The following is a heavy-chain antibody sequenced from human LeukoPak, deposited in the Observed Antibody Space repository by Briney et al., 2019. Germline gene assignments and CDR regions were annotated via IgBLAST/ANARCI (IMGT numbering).Heavy chain of an antibody. CDR1: GFTFNYYS. CDR3: ARDWGSWDFDF. J-gene: IGHJ4*02. V-gene: IGHV3-21*01. CDR2: ISHIGSYI. D-gene: IGHD6-13*01. Sequence: GGSLRLSCAASGFTFNYYSMNWVRQAPGKGLEWVSSISHIGSYIYYSDSVKGRFTISRDNAKNSLYPQMNSLRAEDTAVYFCARDWGSWDFDFWGQGTLVTVSS.